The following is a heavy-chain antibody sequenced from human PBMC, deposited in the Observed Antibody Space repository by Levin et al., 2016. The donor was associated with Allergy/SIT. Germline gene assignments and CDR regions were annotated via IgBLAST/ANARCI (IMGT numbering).Heavy chain of an antibody. CDR3: ASSGAAAALREVGYYYYGMDV. D-gene: IGHD6-13*01. CDR2: IYYSGST. J-gene: IGHJ6*02. Sequence: WIRQPPGKGLEWIGYIYYSGSTYYNPSLKSRVTISVDTSKNQFSLKLSSVTAADTAVYYCASSGAAAALREVGYYYYGMDVWGQGTTVTVSS. V-gene: IGHV4-31*02.